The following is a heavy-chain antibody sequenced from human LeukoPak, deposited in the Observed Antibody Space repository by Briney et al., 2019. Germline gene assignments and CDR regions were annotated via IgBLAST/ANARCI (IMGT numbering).Heavy chain of an antibody. D-gene: IGHD3-10*01. V-gene: IGHV1-18*01. J-gene: IGHJ4*02. CDR2: ISAYNGNT. CDR3: ARDLGVAKAFPYGY. CDR1: GYTLTSYG. Sequence: ASVKVSCKASGYTLTSYGISWVRQAPGQGLEWMGWISAYNGNTNYAQKLQGRVTMTTDTSTSTAYMELRSLRSDDTAVYYCARDLGVAKAFPYGYWGQGTLVTVSS.